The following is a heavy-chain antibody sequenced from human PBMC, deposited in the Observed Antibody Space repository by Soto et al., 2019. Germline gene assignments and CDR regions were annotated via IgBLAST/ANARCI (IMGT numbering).Heavy chain of an antibody. Sequence: GGSLRLSCAASGFTFSSYSMNWVRQAPGKGLVWVSRINSDGSSTSDADSVKGRFTISRDNAKKTLYLQMNSLRVEDTAVYYCARAIYSGPLMDVWGQGTTVTVSS. J-gene: IGHJ6*02. V-gene: IGHV3-74*01. CDR3: ARAIYSGPLMDV. CDR2: INSDGSST. CDR1: GFTFSSYS. D-gene: IGHD5-12*01.